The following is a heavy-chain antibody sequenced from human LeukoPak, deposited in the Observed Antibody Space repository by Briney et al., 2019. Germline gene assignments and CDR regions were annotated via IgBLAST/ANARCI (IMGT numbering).Heavy chain of an antibody. CDR2: IYYSGST. CDR1: GGSISSYY. J-gene: IGHJ5*02. D-gene: IGHD2-15*01. Sequence: SETLSLTCTVSGGSISSYYWSWIRQPPGKGLEWIGYIYYSGSTNYNPSLKSRVTISVDTSKNQFSLKLSSVTAADTAVYYCARMKRRTLGYCSGGSCYQSFRFDPWGQGTLVTVSS. V-gene: IGHV4-59*12. CDR3: ARMKRRTLGYCSGGSCYQSFRFDP.